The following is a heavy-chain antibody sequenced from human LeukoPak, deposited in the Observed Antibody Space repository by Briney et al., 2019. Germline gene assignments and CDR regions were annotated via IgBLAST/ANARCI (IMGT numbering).Heavy chain of an antibody. CDR1: GGTFSSYA. CDR2: IIPILGIA. J-gene: IGHJ4*02. V-gene: IGHV1-69*04. D-gene: IGHD3-22*01. Sequence: ASVKVSCKASGGTFSSYAISWVRQAPGQGLEWMGRIIPILGIANYAQKFQGRVTITADKSTSTAYMELSSLRSEDTAVYYCASPTYYYDSSGYYFDYWGQGTLVTVSS. CDR3: ASPTYYYDSSGYYFDY.